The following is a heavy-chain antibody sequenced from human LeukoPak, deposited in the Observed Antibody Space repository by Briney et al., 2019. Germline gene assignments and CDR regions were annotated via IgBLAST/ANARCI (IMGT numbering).Heavy chain of an antibody. Sequence: GGSLRLSCAASGFTFSSYAMSWVRQAPGKALEWVSSISGSGGSTYYADSVKGRCTIYRDNSKNTLYVHMNSQRAEDTAVYSCAKGLQWELPFDYWGQGTLVTVSS. D-gene: IGHD1-26*01. CDR2: ISGSGGST. CDR1: GFTFSSYA. CDR3: AKGLQWELPFDY. V-gene: IGHV3-23*01. J-gene: IGHJ4*02.